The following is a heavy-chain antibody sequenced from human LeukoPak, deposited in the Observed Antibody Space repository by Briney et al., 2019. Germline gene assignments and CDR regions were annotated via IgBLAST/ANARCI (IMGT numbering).Heavy chain of an antibody. CDR3: ARGGQGDGYSADEAFDF. CDR1: GGSINNGDYY. D-gene: IGHD5-24*01. J-gene: IGHJ3*01. Sequence: SETLSLTCSVSGGSINNGDYYWSWIRQPPGKGLEWIGYIYYSGSTRYNPSLKSRVAISIDTSQNQFSLRLTSVTAGDTAVYFCARGGQGDGYSADEAFDFWGQGTMVTVSS. V-gene: IGHV4-30-4*01. CDR2: IYYSGST.